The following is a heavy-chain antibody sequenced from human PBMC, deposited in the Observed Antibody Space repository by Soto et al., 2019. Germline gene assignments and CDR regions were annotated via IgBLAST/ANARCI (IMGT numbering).Heavy chain of an antibody. D-gene: IGHD2-15*01. CDR2: IHYTGST. J-gene: IGHJ4*02. V-gene: IGHV4-31*03. CDR1: GDSISSGTYY. Sequence: SETLSLTCTVSGDSISSGTYYWSWIRQHPGRGLEWIGYIHYTGSTYYNPSHKSRLTISVDTSKNQFSLNMTSVTATATAVYYCARDLRTYCSAGSCPRYFDFWGQGTLVTVSS. CDR3: ARDLRTYCSAGSCPRYFDF.